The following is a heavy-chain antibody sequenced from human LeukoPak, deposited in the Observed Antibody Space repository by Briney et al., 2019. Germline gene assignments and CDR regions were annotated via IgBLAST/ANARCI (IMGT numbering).Heavy chain of an antibody. Sequence: ASETVSCKPSGYTFTSWFMHWVRQAPGQGLEWMGLIKPRDGGTIYAEKFQGRVTLTGDTATSTFYMELSSLRSEDTAVYFCVRGDSGSYSFWGQGTLVTVSS. V-gene: IGHV1-46*01. CDR1: GYTFTSWF. CDR2: IKPRDGGT. J-gene: IGHJ4*02. CDR3: VRGDSGSYSF. D-gene: IGHD1-26*01.